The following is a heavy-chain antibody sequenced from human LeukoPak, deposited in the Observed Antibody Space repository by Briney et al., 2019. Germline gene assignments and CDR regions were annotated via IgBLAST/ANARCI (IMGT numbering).Heavy chain of an antibody. Sequence: SETLSLTCAVSGWSFNDYYWNWIRQPPGKGLEWIGEINARGDTNYNPSLQSRVAISVDSSKNHFSLTLTSMLAADTAIYYCARGQVPAARGYNWFDPWGQGTLVTASS. CDR2: INARGDT. V-gene: IGHV4-34*01. CDR3: ARGQVPAARGYNWFDP. CDR1: GWSFNDYY. D-gene: IGHD2-2*01. J-gene: IGHJ5*02.